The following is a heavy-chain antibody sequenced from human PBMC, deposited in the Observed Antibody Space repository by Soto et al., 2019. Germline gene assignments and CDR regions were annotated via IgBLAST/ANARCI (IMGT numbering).Heavy chain of an antibody. CDR1: GDSISNNKW. CDR3: ARDKITGLFDY. D-gene: IGHD2-8*02. Sequence: PSETLSLTCSVSGDSISNNKWWSWVRQPPGKGLEWIGEMHHSGSIHYNASLKSRATLSVDTSKNQFSLKLTSVTAADTAVYYCARDKITGLFDYWGQGTLVTVSS. J-gene: IGHJ4*02. V-gene: IGHV4-4*02. CDR2: MHHSGSI.